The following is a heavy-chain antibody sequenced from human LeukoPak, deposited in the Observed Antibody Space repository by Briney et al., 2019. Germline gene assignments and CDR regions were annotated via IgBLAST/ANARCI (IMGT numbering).Heavy chain of an antibody. J-gene: IGHJ4*02. Sequence: ASVKVSCKASGGTFSSYAISWVRQAPGQGLEWMGRIIPIFGTANYAQKFQGRVTITTDESTSTAYMELSSLRSEDTAVYYCARTRGWRWLFPLDYWGQGTLVTVSS. V-gene: IGHV1-69*05. CDR3: ARTRGWRWLFPLDY. CDR2: IIPIFGTA. CDR1: GGTFSSYA. D-gene: IGHD3-22*01.